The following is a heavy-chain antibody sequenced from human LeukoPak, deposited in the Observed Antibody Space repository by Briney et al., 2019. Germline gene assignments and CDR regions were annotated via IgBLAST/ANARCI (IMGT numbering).Heavy chain of an antibody. J-gene: IGHJ6*02. CDR1: GFTFSSYA. Sequence: GRSLRLSCAASGFTFSSYAMHWVRQAPGKGLVWVAVISYDGSNKYYADSVKGRFTISRDNSKNTLYLQMNSLRAEDTAVYYCARERGGYCSGGSCYSGHYYGMDVWGQGTTVTVSS. V-gene: IGHV3-30-3*01. CDR2: ISYDGSNK. D-gene: IGHD2-15*01. CDR3: ARERGGYCSGGSCYSGHYYGMDV.